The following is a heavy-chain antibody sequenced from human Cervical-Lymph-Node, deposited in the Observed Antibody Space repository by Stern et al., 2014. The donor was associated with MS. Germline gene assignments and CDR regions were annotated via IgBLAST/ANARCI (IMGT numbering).Heavy chain of an antibody. CDR1: GFTFSSYS. D-gene: IGHD5-18*01. V-gene: IGHV3-48*01. CDR2: ISSSSSTI. Sequence: EVHLVESGGGLVQPGGSLRLSCAASGFTFSSYSMSWVRQAPGKGLEWVSYISSSSSTIYYADSVKGRFTISRDNAKNSLYLQMHSLRAEDTAVYYCARGYYYFDYWGQGTLVTVSS. CDR3: ARGYYYFDY. J-gene: IGHJ4*02.